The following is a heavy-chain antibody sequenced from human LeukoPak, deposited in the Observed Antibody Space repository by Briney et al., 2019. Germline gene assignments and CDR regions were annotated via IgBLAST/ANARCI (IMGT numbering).Heavy chain of an antibody. J-gene: IGHJ6*03. CDR1: GGSISSHD. D-gene: IGHD3-10*01. CDR3: ARARQWFGEWLGYYYYMDV. V-gene: IGHV4-4*07. CDR2: IYISGSP. Sequence: SQTLSLTCTVSGGSISSHDWTWIRQPAGKGLEWIGRIYISGSPNYNPSLKSRVTMSVDTSKNQFSLKLSSVTAADTAVYYCARARQWFGEWLGYYYYMDVWGKGTTVTISS.